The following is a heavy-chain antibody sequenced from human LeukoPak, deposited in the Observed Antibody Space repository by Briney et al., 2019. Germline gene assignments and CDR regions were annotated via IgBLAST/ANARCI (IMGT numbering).Heavy chain of an antibody. CDR2: INPKSGDA. V-gene: IGHV1-2*02. J-gene: IGHJ4*02. CDR3: ARGEYSNGYPYRLDS. Sequence: ASVKVSCKASGSTFSDYHINWVRQASGQGPEWMGWINPKSGDASYNQAFQGRVTMTRDTSISTAYMELNRLRSDDTAMYYCARGEYSNGYPYRLDSWGQGTLVAVSS. D-gene: IGHD3-16*01. CDR1: GSTFSDYH.